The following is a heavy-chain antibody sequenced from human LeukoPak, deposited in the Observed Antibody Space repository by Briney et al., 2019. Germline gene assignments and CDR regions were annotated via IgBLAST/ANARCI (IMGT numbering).Heavy chain of an antibody. J-gene: IGHJ4*02. CDR3: ARVWQDYSGVDY. CDR1: GFTFSAYH. V-gene: IGHV3-48*02. Sequence: TGGSLRLSCAASGFTFSAYHISWVRQAPGKGLEWISYISTTGTTIHYADSVKGRFAISGDNAKSSLYLQMNSLRDEDTAVYYCARVWQDYSGVDYWGQGTLVTVSS. D-gene: IGHD2-21*01. CDR2: ISTTGTTI.